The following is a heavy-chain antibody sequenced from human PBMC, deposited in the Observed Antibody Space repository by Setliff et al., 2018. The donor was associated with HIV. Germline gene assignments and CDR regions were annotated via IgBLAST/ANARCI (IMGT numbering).Heavy chain of an antibody. CDR2: IDSNNGNR. J-gene: IGHJ6*03. V-gene: IGHV1-18*01. CDR1: GYSLSTYA. Sequence: ASVKVSCKASGYSLSTYAISWVRQAPGQGLEWMGWIDSNNGNRNFAQKFRGRATMTTGISTNTAYMEVRSLSFDDTAVYYCVRLTADRTNYYYYMDVWGKGTTVTVSS. D-gene: IGHD2-8*01. CDR3: VRLTADRTNYYYYMDV.